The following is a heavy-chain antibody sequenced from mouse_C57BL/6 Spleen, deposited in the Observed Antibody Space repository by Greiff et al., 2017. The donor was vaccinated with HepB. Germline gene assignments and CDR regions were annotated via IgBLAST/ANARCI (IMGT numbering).Heavy chain of an antibody. J-gene: IGHJ3*01. CDR1: GYTFTTYP. Sequence: VKLVESGAELVKPGASVKMSCKASGYTFTTYPIEWMKQNHGKSLEWIGNFHPYNDDTKYNEKFKGKATLTVEKSSSTVYLELSRLTSDDSAVYYCARRGNYEGWFAYWGQGTLVTVSA. D-gene: IGHD2-1*01. V-gene: IGHV1-47*01. CDR3: ARRGNYEGWFAY. CDR2: FHPYNDDT.